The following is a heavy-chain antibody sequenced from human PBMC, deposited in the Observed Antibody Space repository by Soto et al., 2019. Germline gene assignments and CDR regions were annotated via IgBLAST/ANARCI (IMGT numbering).Heavy chain of an antibody. J-gene: IGHJ6*02. CDR2: ISHSGDT. Sequence: SATLSHTCAVSGYVITNGYHWGWIRQPPGKELEWIGTISHSGDTYYNPSLKSRVTISIDTAKNHLSLILSSVTAADTATYYCTRIEGTNTSCFINCMDVWGQGTTVT. V-gene: IGHV4-38-2*01. D-gene: IGHD2-2*01. CDR1: GYVITNGYH. CDR3: TRIEGTNTSCFINCMDV.